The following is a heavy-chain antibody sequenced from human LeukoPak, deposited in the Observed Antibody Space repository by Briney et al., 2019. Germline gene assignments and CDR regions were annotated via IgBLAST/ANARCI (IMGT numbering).Heavy chain of an antibody. D-gene: IGHD5-18*01. Sequence: GGSLRLSCAASGFTFSSYAMLWVRQAPGKGLEWVAVISYDGSNKYYADSVKGRFTISRDNSKNTLYLQMNSLRAEDTAVYYCARALWIQLDDAFDIWGQGTMVTVSS. CDR1: GFTFSSYA. CDR2: ISYDGSNK. CDR3: ARALWIQLDDAFDI. J-gene: IGHJ3*02. V-gene: IGHV3-30-3*01.